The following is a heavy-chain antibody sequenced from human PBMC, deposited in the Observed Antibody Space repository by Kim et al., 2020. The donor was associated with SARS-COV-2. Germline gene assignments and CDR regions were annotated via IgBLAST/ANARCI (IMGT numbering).Heavy chain of an antibody. Sequence: GGSLRLSCAASGFTFSTYSMSWVRQAPGKGLEWVSVISGSGATTYYADSVKGRFTISRDNSKQTLYLQMNSLRVDDTAVYYCAREAGRPYSNHGMDVWGHGTTVTVSS. CDR3: AREAGRPYSNHGMDV. CDR1: GFTFSTYS. CDR2: ISGSGATT. V-gene: IGHV3-23*01. J-gene: IGHJ6*02.